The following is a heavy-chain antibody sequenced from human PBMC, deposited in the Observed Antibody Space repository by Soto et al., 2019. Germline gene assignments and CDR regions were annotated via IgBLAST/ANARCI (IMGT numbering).Heavy chain of an antibody. Sequence: SQTLSLTCAISGDSVSGNTATWNWIRQSPSRGLEWLGRTYYRSKFYNDYAVSVKSRIAITPDTSKNQFSLQLSSVTPDDTALYYCTRGTRTYYYDSSGSWFDPWGQGTLVTVSS. D-gene: IGHD3-22*01. CDR3: TRGTRTYYYDSSGSWFDP. J-gene: IGHJ5*02. CDR1: GDSVSGNTAT. V-gene: IGHV6-1*01. CDR2: TYYRSKFYN.